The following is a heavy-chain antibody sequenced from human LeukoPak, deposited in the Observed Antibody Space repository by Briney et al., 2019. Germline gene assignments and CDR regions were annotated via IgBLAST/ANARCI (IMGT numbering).Heavy chain of an antibody. J-gene: IGHJ4*02. D-gene: IGHD5-18*01. CDR1: GGSFSGYY. CDR2: INHSGST. V-gene: IGHV4-34*01. Sequence: SETPSLTCAAYGGSFSGYYWSWIRQPPGKGLEWIGEINHSGSTNYNPSLKSRVTISVDTSKNQFSLKLSSVTAADTAVYYCARGDSYGYLTANYFDYWGQGTLVTVSS. CDR3: ARGDSYGYLTANYFDY.